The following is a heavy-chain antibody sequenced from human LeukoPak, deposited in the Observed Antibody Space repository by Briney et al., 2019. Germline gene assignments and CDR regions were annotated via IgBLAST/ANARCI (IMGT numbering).Heavy chain of an antibody. D-gene: IGHD3-22*01. CDR3: ARDLHIPLYYDSSGYPGGNWFDP. V-gene: IGHV1-46*01. CDR1: GYTFTSYY. J-gene: IGHJ5*02. Sequence: ASVKVSCKASGYTFTSYYMHWVRQAPGQGLEWMGIINPSGGSTSYAQKFQGRVTMTRDMSTSTVYMELSSLRSEDTAVYYCARDLHIPLYYDSSGYPGGNWFDPWGQGTLVTVSS. CDR2: INPSGGST.